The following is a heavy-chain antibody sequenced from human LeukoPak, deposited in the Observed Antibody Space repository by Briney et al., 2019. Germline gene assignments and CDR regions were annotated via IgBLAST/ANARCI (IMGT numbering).Heavy chain of an antibody. CDR2: IKQDGSEK. J-gene: IGHJ4*02. V-gene: IGHV3-7*04. Sequence: GGSLRLSCAASGFTFSSYWMSWVRQAPGKGLEWVANIKQDGSEKYYVDSVKGRFTVSRDNAKNSLYLRMNSLRAEDTAVYYCVRAGASSYDYWGQGTLVTVSS. CDR3: VRAGASSYDY. D-gene: IGHD2-2*01. CDR1: GFTFSSYW.